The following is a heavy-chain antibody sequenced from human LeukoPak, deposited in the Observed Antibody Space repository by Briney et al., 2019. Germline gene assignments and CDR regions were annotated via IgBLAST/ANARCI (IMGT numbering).Heavy chain of an antibody. CDR2: INPNSGGT. Sequence: ASVKVSCKASGYTFTGYYMHWVRQAPGQGLEWTGWINPNSGGTNYAQKLQGRVTMTTDTSTSTAYMELRSLRSDDTAVYYCARLSSSSWYGYYFDYWGQGTLVTVSS. V-gene: IGHV1-2*02. CDR1: GYTFTGYY. D-gene: IGHD6-13*01. CDR3: ARLSSSSWYGYYFDY. J-gene: IGHJ4*02.